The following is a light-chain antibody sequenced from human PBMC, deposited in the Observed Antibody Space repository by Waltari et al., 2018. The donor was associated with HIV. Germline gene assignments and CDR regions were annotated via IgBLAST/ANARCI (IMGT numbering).Light chain of an antibody. J-gene: IGLJ2*01. Sequence: QSALTQPPSASGSPGQSVTIPCTGTSSDVGGYTFVSWYQQHPGKAPKRMIFEVTKRPSGVPARFSGSKSGNTASLTVSGLQADDEADYYCSSYAGSNNLVFGGGTKLTVL. CDR2: EVT. CDR1: SSDVGGYTF. V-gene: IGLV2-8*01. CDR3: SSYAGSNNLV.